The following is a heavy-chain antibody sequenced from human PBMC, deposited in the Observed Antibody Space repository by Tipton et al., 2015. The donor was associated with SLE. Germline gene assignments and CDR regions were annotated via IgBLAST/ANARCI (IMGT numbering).Heavy chain of an antibody. J-gene: IGHJ3*02. CDR2: IYPDDSDT. Sequence: QLVQSGAEVKKPGESLKISCKGSGYSFTRYWIGWVRQMPGKGLEWMGIIYPDDSDTRYSPSSQGQVTISADKSITTAYLQWSSLKASDTAMYYCGRQMAAGYDALDIWGQGTMVTVSS. CDR1: GYSFTRYW. V-gene: IGHV5-51*01. CDR3: GRQMAAGYDALDI. D-gene: IGHD1-1*01.